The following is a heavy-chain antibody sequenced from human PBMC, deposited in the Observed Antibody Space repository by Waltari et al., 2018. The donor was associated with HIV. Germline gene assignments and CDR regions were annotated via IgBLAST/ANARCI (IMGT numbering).Heavy chain of an antibody. V-gene: IGHV4-34*01. CDR3: ARSVGFDHIWGSFPAD. J-gene: IGHJ4*02. CDR2: IDYRGTT. Sequence: VQLHQWGAGLLKPSETLSPSCAVYVDSFADSGRSFSAPSLTWIRQSPRKGLEWIAEIDYRGTTNYNPSLGSRFSISVDTSKKQFYLKLTSVTAADTGVYYCARSVGFDHIWGSFPADWSQGTRVTVSS. D-gene: IGHD3-16*01. CDR1: VDSFADSG.